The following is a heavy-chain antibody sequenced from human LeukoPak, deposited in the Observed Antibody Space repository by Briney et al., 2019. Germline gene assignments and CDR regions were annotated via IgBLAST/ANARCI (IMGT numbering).Heavy chain of an antibody. D-gene: IGHD3-22*01. V-gene: IGHV4-59*01. CDR2: IHSSGST. CDR1: GASISSYY. Sequence: SETLSLTCTVSGASISSYYWSWIRQPPGKGLEWFGWIHSSGSTEDNPSLKSRVTMSIDTSKNQISLKLYSVTAADTAVYYCVREGYDSSGYYLDSWGQGTLVTVSS. CDR3: VREGYDSSGYYLDS. J-gene: IGHJ4*02.